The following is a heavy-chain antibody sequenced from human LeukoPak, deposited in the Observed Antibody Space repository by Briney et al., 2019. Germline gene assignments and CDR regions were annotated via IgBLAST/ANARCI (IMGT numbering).Heavy chain of an antibody. D-gene: IGHD1-26*01. CDR1: GFSFGSYW. J-gene: IGHJ4*02. CDR3: TRGGSGTYGEFDY. CDR2: INGYGSDT. Sequence: GGSLRLSCGGSGFSFGSYWMHWVRQVPGKGLVWVSRINGYGSDTSYADSVKGRFTISRDNAKNTVYLQVNSLRAEDTAIFYCTRGGSGTYGEFDYWGQGTLVTVSS. V-gene: IGHV3-74*01.